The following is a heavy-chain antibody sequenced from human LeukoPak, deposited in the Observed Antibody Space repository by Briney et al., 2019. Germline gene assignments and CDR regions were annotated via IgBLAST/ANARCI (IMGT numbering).Heavy chain of an antibody. CDR1: GFTFSSYA. CDR3: AKDRITGALFDYYYGMDV. D-gene: IGHD1-20*01. V-gene: IGHV4-34*01. J-gene: IGHJ6*02. CDR2: INHSGST. Sequence: GSLRLSCAASGFTFSSYAMSWVRQAPGKGLEWIGEINHSGSTNYNPSLKSRVTISVDTSKNQFSLKLSSVTAADTAVYYCAKDRITGALFDYYYGMDVWGQGTTVTVSS.